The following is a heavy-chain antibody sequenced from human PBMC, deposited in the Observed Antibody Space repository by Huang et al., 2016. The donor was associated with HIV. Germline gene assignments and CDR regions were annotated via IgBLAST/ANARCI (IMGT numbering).Heavy chain of an antibody. V-gene: IGHV1-2*02. CDR2: VNPKRGGT. D-gene: IGHD6-6*01. CDR3: ARDWSFGSSTSPAD. Sequence: QVQLVQSGAEVKNPGASVRVSGKASGYTFTDSNIHWVRQAPGQGLEWMGCVNPKRGGTIYAQRFQGRVTMTRDTTISTVHMDLRRIQSDDTAVYFCARDWSFGSSTSPADWGQGTLVTVSS. J-gene: IGHJ4*02. CDR1: GYTFTDSN.